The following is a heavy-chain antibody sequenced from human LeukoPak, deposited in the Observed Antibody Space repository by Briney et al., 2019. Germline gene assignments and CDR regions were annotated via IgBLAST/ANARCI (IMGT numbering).Heavy chain of an antibody. CDR3: ARTEGTVAYDS. Sequence: GGSLRLSCAASGFTFSSYWMHWVRQAPGKGLVWVSRINSDGSGTIYADSVMGRFTISRDNAKNTLYLQVNSLRAEDTAVYYCARTEGTVAYDSWGQGTLVTVSS. D-gene: IGHD4-23*01. J-gene: IGHJ5*01. CDR1: GFTFSSYW. CDR2: INSDGSGT. V-gene: IGHV3-74*01.